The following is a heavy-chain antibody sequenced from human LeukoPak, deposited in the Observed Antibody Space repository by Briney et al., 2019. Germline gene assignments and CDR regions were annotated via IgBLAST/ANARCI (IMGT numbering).Heavy chain of an antibody. V-gene: IGHV4-4*07. J-gene: IGHJ4*02. CDR1: GGSIASNF. D-gene: IGHD6-13*01. CDR3: ARSPGLADLDY. Sequence: SETLSLTCSVSGGSIASNFWTWIRQPPGKGLEYIGRISSSGHTNYNPSLLSRVTMSVDTSKNQFSLRLSSVTAADTAVYYCARSPGLADLDYWGQGTLVTVSS. CDR2: ISSSGHT.